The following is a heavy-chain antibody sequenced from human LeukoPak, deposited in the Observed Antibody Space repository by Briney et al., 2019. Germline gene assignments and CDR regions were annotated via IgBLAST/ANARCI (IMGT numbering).Heavy chain of an antibody. D-gene: IGHD6-19*01. V-gene: IGHV6-1*01. J-gene: IGHJ4*02. CDR2: TYYRSKWYS. CDR3: AKYSSSGWYFDF. Sequence: RTYYRSKWYSDYGVSVRGRITVSPDTSKNQFSLKLDSVNPEDTAVYYCAKYSSSGWYFDFWGQGSLVTVSS.